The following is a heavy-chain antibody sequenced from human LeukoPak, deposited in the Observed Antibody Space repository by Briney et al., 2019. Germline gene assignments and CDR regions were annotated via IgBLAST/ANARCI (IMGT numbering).Heavy chain of an antibody. CDR3: ARDPGCSGGSCYSGWFDP. J-gene: IGHJ5*02. D-gene: IGHD2-15*01. Sequence: PSETLSLTCTVSGGSISSYYWSWIRQPAGKGLEWIGRIYTSGSTNYNPSLKSRVTMSVDTSKNQFSLKLSSVTAADTAVYYCARDPGCSGGSCYSGWFDPWGQGTLVTVSS. V-gene: IGHV4-4*07. CDR1: GGSISSYY. CDR2: IYTSGST.